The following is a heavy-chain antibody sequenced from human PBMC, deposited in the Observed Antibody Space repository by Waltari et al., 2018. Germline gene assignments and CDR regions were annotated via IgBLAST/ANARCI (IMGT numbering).Heavy chain of an antibody. V-gene: IGHV4-38-2*02. CDR3: ARNFGSQGRRGAFDI. CDR2: IYHSGST. J-gene: IGHJ3*02. Sequence: QVQLQESGPGLVKPSETLSLTCTVSGYSISSGYYWGWIRQPPGKGLEWIGSIYHSGSTYYNPSRKSRVTISVDTSKNQFSLKLSSVTAADTAVYYCARNFGSQGRRGAFDIWGQGTMVTVSS. D-gene: IGHD1-26*01. CDR1: GYSISSGYY.